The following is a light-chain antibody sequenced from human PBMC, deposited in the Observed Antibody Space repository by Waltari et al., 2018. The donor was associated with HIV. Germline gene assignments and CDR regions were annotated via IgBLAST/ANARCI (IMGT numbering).Light chain of an antibody. J-gene: IGKJ4*01. CDR3: QQYYSTPLT. CDR1: QSVLYSSNNKNY. Sequence: DIVMTQSPDSLAVSLGERATINCKSSQSVLYSSNNKNYLAWYQQKPGQPPKLLIYWASTRASGVPDRFSGSGSGTDFTLTISSLQAEDVAVYYCQQYYSTPLTFGGGTTVEIK. V-gene: IGKV4-1*01. CDR2: WAS.